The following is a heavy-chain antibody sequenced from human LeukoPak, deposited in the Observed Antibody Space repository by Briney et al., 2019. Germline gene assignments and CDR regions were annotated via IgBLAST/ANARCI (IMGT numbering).Heavy chain of an antibody. CDR1: GFTFSNAW. D-gene: IGHD1-26*01. CDR3: ARRSSGSPPYYFDY. V-gene: IGHV3-74*01. CDR2: INSDGSTT. J-gene: IGHJ4*02. Sequence: GGSLRLSCAASGFTFSNAWMHWVRQAPGKGLVWVSRINSDGSTTNYADSVKGRFTISRDNAKNTLYLQMNSLRAEDTAVYYCARRSSGSPPYYFDYWGQGTLVTVSS.